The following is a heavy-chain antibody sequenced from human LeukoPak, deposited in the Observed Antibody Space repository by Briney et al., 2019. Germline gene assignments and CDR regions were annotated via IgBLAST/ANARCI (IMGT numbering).Heavy chain of an antibody. V-gene: IGHV4-38-2*02. CDR1: GYSISSGYY. CDR3: ARDRRASGSYDY. D-gene: IGHD3-10*01. Sequence: PSETLSLTCTVSGYSISSGYYWGWIRQPPGKGLEWIGNIYPTGSTYYNPSLKSRVTISVDTSKNQFSLKVSSVSAADTAVYYCARDRRASGSYDYWGQGTLVTVSS. J-gene: IGHJ4*02. CDR2: IYPTGST.